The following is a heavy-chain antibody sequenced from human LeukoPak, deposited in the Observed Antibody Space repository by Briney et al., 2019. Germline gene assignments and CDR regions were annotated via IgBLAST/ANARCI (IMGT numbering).Heavy chain of an antibody. D-gene: IGHD2-2*01. CDR1: GGSFSGYY. CDR3: ARGPRAHFRPAATPWPYYYYCYMDV. V-gene: IGHV4-34*01. CDR2: INHSGST. Sequence: PSETLSLTCAVYGGSFSGYYWSWIRQPPGKGLEWIGDINHSGSTNYNPSLKSRVTISVDTSKNQFSLKLSSVTAADTAVYYCARGPRAHFRPAATPWPYYYYCYMDVWGKGTTVTVSS. J-gene: IGHJ6*03.